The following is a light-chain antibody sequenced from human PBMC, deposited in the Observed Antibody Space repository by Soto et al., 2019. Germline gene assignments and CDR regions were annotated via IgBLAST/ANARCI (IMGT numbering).Light chain of an antibody. CDR2: AAS. CDR1: HDIGTF. V-gene: IGKV1-39*01. J-gene: IGKJ5*01. CDR3: QKNFSSPSIT. Sequence: DIQMTQSPSSMSASVGDSVTLTCRASHDIGTFLNWYQQRPGKAPKRLIYAASNLKSGVPLRFSGSGSGTEFTLTISSLQPEDFATYYCQKNFSSPSITFGQGTRLEIK.